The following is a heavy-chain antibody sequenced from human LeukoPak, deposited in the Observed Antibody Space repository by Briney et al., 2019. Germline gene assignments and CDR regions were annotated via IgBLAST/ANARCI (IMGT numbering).Heavy chain of an antibody. CDR2: INTDGTAT. Sequence: GGPLRLSCAASGFTFSKYWMLWVRQAPGKGLESVSRINTDGTATTYADSVKGRFTVSRDNADNTMFLQMNSVRGEDTAVYYCATKQWLAPPPDSWGQGTPVTVSS. CDR3: ATKQWLAPPPDS. J-gene: IGHJ4*02. V-gene: IGHV3-74*01. D-gene: IGHD6-19*01. CDR1: GFTFSKYW.